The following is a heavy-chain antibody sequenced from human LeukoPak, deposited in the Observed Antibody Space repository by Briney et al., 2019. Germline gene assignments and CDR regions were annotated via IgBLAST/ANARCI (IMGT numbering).Heavy chain of an antibody. CDR1: GGSISRGGYS. CDR3: AGAGYCSSTSWLDAFDI. CDR2: IYHSGST. D-gene: IGHD2-2*01. V-gene: IGHV4-30-2*01. Sequence: SETLSLTCAVSGGSISRGGYSWSWIRQPPGKGLEWIGYIYHSGSTYYNPSLKSRVTISVDRSKNQFSLKLSSVTAADTAVYYCAGAGYCSSTSWLDAFDIWGQGTMVTVSS. J-gene: IGHJ3*02.